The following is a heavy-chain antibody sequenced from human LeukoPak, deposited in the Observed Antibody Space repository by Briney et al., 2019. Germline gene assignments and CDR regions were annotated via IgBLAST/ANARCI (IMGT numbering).Heavy chain of an antibody. J-gene: IGHJ5*02. V-gene: IGHV1-2*06. CDR3: ARGPPPRTTTGMFMSDP. Sequence: ASVKVSCKASGYTFTGYYTHWVRQAPGQGLEWMGRINPNSGGTNYAQKFQGRVTMTRDTSISTAYMALSRLRSDDTAVYYCARGPPPRTTTGMFMSDPWGQGTLVTVSS. CDR1: GYTFTGYY. D-gene: IGHD4-11*01. CDR2: INPNSGGT.